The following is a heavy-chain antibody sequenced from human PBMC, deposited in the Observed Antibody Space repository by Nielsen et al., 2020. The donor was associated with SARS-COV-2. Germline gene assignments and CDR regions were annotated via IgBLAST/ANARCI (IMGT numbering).Heavy chain of an antibody. J-gene: IGHJ5*02. CDR1: GFTFSSYW. CDR3: ARGYGSGSYYTGWFDP. D-gene: IGHD3-10*01. V-gene: IGHV3-74*01. CDR2: INSDGSST. Sequence: GESLKISCAASGFTFSSYWMHWVHQAPGKGLVWVSRINSDGSSTSYADSVKGRFTISRDNAKNTLYLQMNSLRAEDTAVYYCARGYGSGSYYTGWFDPWGQGTLVTVSS.